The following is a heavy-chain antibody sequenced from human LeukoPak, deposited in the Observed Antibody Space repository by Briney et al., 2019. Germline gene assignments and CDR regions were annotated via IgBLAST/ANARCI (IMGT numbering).Heavy chain of an antibody. V-gene: IGHV1-18*01. CDR2: ITVNNGYT. J-gene: IGHJ4*02. CDR3: ARERELWNDVMYYFDY. D-gene: IGHD1-26*01. CDR1: GYTFTSHG. Sequence: GASVKVSCKAAGYTFTSHGFIWLRQAPGQGLEWMGWITVNNGYTKYAQELQGRVTMTTDTSTSTAYMELRSLRSDDTAVYYCARERELWNDVMYYFDYWGQGTLVTVSS.